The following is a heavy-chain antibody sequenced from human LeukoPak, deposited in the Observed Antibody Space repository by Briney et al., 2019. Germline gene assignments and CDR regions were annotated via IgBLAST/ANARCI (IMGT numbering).Heavy chain of an antibody. CDR1: GFTFSNAW. CDR2: VKSKTDGGTT. Sequence: PGGSLRLSCAASGFTFSNAWMSWVRQAPGKGLEWVGRVKSKTDGGTTDYAAPVKGRFTISRDDSKNTLYLQMNSPETEDTAVYYCAQHDTLDYWGQGTLVTVSS. J-gene: IGHJ4*02. V-gene: IGHV3-15*01. CDR3: AQHDTLDY.